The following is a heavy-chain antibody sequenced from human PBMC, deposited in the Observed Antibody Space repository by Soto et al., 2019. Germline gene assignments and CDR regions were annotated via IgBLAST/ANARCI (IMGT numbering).Heavy chain of an antibody. Sequence: SETLSLTCTVSGGSISSYYWSWIRQPPGKGLEWIGYIYYSGSTNYNPSLKSRVTISVDTSKNQFSLKLSSVTAADTAVYYCARVTGADDAFDIWGQGTMVTVSS. CDR1: GGSISSYY. J-gene: IGHJ3*02. CDR2: IYYSGST. CDR3: ARVTGADDAFDI. V-gene: IGHV4-59*08. D-gene: IGHD7-27*01.